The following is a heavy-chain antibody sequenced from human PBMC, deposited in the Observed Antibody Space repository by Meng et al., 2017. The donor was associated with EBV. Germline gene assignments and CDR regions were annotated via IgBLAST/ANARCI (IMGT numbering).Heavy chain of an antibody. CDR1: GFSLSTSGVG. V-gene: IGHV2-5*02. J-gene: IGHJ5*02. D-gene: IGHD6-13*01. CDR3: AHRRDEYSSSWYGWFDP. Sequence: QTTLKGSVPTLVKPTPTLTLTCTVSGFSLSTSGVGVGWIRQPPGKALEWLALIYWDDDKRYSPSLKSRLTITKDTSKNQVVLTMTNMDPVDTATYYCAHRRDEYSSSWYGWFDPWGQGTLVTVSS. CDR2: IYWDDDK.